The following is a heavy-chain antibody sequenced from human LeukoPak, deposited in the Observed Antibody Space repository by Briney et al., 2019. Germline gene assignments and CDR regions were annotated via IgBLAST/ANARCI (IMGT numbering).Heavy chain of an antibody. Sequence: PGRSLRLSCAASGFTFSSYAMSWVRQAPGKGLEWVSAITGSGGSTYYADSVKGWFTISRDNSKNTLYLQMNSLRAEDTAVYYCAKDTASSWWYFDLWGRGTLVTVSS. CDR1: GFTFSSYA. D-gene: IGHD5-18*01. V-gene: IGHV3-23*01. CDR2: ITGSGGST. J-gene: IGHJ2*01. CDR3: AKDTASSWWYFDL.